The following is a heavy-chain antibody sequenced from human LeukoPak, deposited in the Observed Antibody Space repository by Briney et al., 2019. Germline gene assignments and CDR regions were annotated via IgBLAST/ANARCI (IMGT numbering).Heavy chain of an antibody. CDR3: ATWDRYSSSWYQFDY. D-gene: IGHD6-13*01. J-gene: IGHJ4*02. V-gene: IGHV1-24*01. Sequence: FDPEDGETIYAQKFHGRVTMTEDTSTDTAYMELSSLRSEDTAVYYCATWDRYSSSWYQFDYWGQGTLVPVSS. CDR2: FDPEDGET.